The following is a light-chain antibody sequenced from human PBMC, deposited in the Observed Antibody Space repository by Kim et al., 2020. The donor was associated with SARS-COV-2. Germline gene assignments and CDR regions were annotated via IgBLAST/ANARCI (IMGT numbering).Light chain of an antibody. CDR1: QTISDW. CDR2: KSS. J-gene: IGKJ2*03. V-gene: IGKV1-5*03. Sequence: SASVGDRVTINCRASQTISDWLAWYQQKPGKAPKLLIYKSSHLQTGVPSRFSGSGSGTEFTLTISSLQPDDFATYYCQQYNSYWDSFGQGTKLEI. CDR3: QQYNSYWDS.